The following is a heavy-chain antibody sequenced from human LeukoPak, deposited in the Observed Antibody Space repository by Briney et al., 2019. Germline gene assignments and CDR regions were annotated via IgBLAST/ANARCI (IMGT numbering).Heavy chain of an antibody. V-gene: IGHV3-66*01. Sequence: PGGSLRLSCAASGFTVSSNYMSWVRQAPGKGLEWVSVIYSGGSTYYADSVKGRFTISRDNSKNTLYLQMNSLRAEDTAVYYCARDNRHATAMVLGYYYGMDVWGQGTTVTVSS. J-gene: IGHJ6*02. CDR1: GFTVSSNY. CDR2: IYSGGST. CDR3: ARDNRHATAMVLGYYYGMDV. D-gene: IGHD5-18*01.